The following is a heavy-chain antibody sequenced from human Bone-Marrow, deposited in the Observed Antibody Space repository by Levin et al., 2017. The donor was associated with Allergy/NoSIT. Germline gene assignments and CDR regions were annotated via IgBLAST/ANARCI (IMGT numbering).Heavy chain of an antibody. D-gene: IGHD6-13*01. Sequence: PGESLKISCAASGFTFSSYAMHWVRQAPGKGLEWVAVISYDGSNKYYADSVKGRFTISRDNSKNTLYLQMNSLRAEDTAVYYCARVWVSGGYFDYWGQGTLVTVSS. CDR2: ISYDGSNK. CDR1: GFTFSSYA. V-gene: IGHV3-30*04. J-gene: IGHJ4*02. CDR3: ARVWVSGGYFDY.